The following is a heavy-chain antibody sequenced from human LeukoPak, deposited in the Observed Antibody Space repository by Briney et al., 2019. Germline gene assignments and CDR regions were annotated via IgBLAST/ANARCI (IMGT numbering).Heavy chain of an antibody. J-gene: IGHJ5*02. D-gene: IGHD3-16*01. CDR3: ARHYGP. V-gene: IGHV4-34*01. CDR2: INHSGST. CDR1: GGSISSYY. Sequence: SETLSLTCTVSGGSISSYYWSWIRQPPGKGLEWIGEINHSGSTNYNPSLKSRVTISVDTSKNQFSLKLSSVTAADTTVYYCARHYGPWGQGTLVTVSS.